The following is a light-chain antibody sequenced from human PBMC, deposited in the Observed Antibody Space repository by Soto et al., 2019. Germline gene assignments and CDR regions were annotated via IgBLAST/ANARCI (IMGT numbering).Light chain of an antibody. Sequence: QSVLTQPASVSGSPGQSITISCTGTSSDIGAYNFVSWYQQHPGKAPKLMLYDVNIRPSGVSNRLSGSKSGNTAYLTFSGLQAEDEADYYCTSWTTSTTMIFGGGTKVTVL. CDR1: SSDIGAYNF. CDR3: TSWTTSTTMI. V-gene: IGLV2-14*03. J-gene: IGLJ2*01. CDR2: DVN.